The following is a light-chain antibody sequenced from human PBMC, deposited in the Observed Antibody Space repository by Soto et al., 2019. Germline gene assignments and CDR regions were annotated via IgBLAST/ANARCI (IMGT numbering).Light chain of an antibody. CDR1: QSVLNNY. J-gene: IGKJ1*01. CDR3: QQFGASPWP. Sequence: DIVLTQSPGTLSLSPGERATLSCRASQSVLNNYLAWFQQRPGQAPRLLIYGISNRPTGIPDRFSGSGSGTDFTLTISSLEPEDFAVYYCQQFGASPWPFGQGTKVEIK. CDR2: GIS. V-gene: IGKV3-20*01.